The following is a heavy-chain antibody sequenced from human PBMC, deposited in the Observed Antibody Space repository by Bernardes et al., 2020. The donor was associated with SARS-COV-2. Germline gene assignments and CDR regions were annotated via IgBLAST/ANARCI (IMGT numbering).Heavy chain of an antibody. D-gene: IGHD2-2*01. V-gene: IGHV3-30*18. J-gene: IGHJ6*02. CDR1: GFTFSNYD. Sequence: WGSLRLSCAASGFTFSNYDMHWVRQAPGKGLEWVAVMSYDGSKKYYADSVKGRFTISRDNSKNTLSLHMNSLRREDTAVYYCAKERGQQIDPYDYYHFGMDVWGQGTTVTVSS. CDR2: MSYDGSKK. CDR3: AKERGQQIDPYDYYHFGMDV.